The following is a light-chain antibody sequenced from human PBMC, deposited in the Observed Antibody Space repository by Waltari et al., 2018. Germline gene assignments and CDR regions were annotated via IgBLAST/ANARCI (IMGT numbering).Light chain of an antibody. CDR3: SSYTTGSTRYV. V-gene: IGLV2-14*03. J-gene: IGLJ1*01. Sequence: QSALTQPASVSGSPGQSITISCTGTSSDIGAYNFVSWYQKHPGKAPKVMIYDVNNRPSGVSSRFSGSKSGNTASLTISGLQAEDEADYYCSSYTTGSTRYVFGSG. CDR2: DVN. CDR1: SSDIGAYNF.